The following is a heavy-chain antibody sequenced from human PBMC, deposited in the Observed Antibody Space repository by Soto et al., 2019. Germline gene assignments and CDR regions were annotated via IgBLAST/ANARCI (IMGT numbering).Heavy chain of an antibody. D-gene: IGHD2-21*01. V-gene: IGHV3-30*18. Sequence: GGSLRLSCAASGFTFSSYGMHWVRQAPGKGLEWVAVISYDGSNKYYADSVKGRFTISRDNSKNTLYLQMNSLRAEDTAVYYCAKNPNSQSFDYWSQGTLVTVSS. CDR1: GFTFSSYG. CDR2: ISYDGSNK. CDR3: AKNPNSQSFDY. J-gene: IGHJ4*02.